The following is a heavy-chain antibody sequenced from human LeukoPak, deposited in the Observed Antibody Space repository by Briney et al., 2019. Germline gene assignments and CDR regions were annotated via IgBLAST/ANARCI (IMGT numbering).Heavy chain of an antibody. Sequence: GGSLRLFCAASGFTFTSYSMNWVRQAPGKGLEWVSYISISSSTIYYGDSVKGRFTISRGNAKNSAYLQMNSLRDEDTAVYYCARELGYCSGTTCSVHYYGMDVWGQGTTVTVSS. D-gene: IGHD2-2*01. V-gene: IGHV3-48*02. CDR3: ARELGYCSGTTCSVHYYGMDV. CDR1: GFTFTSYS. CDR2: ISISSSTI. J-gene: IGHJ6*02.